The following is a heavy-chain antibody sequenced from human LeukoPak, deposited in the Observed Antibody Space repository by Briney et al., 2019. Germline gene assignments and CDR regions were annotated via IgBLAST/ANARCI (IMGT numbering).Heavy chain of an antibody. CDR3: ASLKNYYDSSGNLVTDAFDI. CDR1: GYTFTSYG. V-gene: IGHV1-18*01. J-gene: IGHJ3*02. Sequence: ASVKVSCKASGYTFTSYGISWVRQAPGQGLEWMGWISAYNGDTNYAQKLQGRVTMTTDTSTSTAYMELRSLRSDDTAVYYCASLKNYYDSSGNLVTDAFDIWGQGTMVTVSS. D-gene: IGHD3-22*01. CDR2: ISAYNGDT.